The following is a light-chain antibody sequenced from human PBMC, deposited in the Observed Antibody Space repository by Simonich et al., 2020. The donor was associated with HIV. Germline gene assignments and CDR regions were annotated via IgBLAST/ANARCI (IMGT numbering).Light chain of an antibody. V-gene: IGKV3-11*01. CDR2: DAS. Sequence: EIVLTQSPATLSLSPGERATLSCRASQSVSTYLAWYQQKPGQAPRLLIYDASSRATGIPARFRGSGSGTDFTLTISSLEPEDFAVYYCQQYFSTPLSFGQGTKLEIK. CDR3: QQYFSTPLS. CDR1: QSVSTY. J-gene: IGKJ2*01.